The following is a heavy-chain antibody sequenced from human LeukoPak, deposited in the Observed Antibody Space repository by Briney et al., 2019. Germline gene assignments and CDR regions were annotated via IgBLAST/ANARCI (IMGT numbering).Heavy chain of an antibody. V-gene: IGHV1-8*02. J-gene: IGHJ4*02. Sequence: GASVKVSCKASGYTFTGYYMHWVRQAPGQGLEWMGWINPNSGNTGYAQKFQGRVTMTRNTSISTAYMELSSLRSEDTAVYYCARGRLRFLKYWGQGTLVTVSS. D-gene: IGHD3-3*01. CDR3: ARGRLRFLKY. CDR1: GYTFTGYY. CDR2: INPNSGNT.